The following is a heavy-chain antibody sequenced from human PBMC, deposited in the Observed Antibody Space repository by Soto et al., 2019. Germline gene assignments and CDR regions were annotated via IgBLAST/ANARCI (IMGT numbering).Heavy chain of an antibody. Sequence: SGESLKISCKGSGYSFTSYWISWVRQMPGKGLEWMGRIDPSDSYTNYGPSFQGHVTISADKSISTAYLRWSSLKASDTAMYYCARKDDSSGYPFDYWGQGILVTVSS. D-gene: IGHD3-22*01. CDR1: GYSFTSYW. CDR3: ARKDDSSGYPFDY. V-gene: IGHV5-10-1*01. CDR2: IDPSDSYT. J-gene: IGHJ4*02.